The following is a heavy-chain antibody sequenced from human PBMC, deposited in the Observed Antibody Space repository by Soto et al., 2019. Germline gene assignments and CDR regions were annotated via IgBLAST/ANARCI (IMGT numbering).Heavy chain of an antibody. V-gene: IGHV4-31*03. Sequence: NPSETLSLTCTVSGGSISSGGYYWSWIRQHPGKGLEWIGYIYYSGSTYYNPSLKSRVTISVDTSKNQFSLKLSSVTAADTAVYYCASIVVVVAAPAFFDYWGQGTLVTVSS. D-gene: IGHD2-15*01. CDR3: ASIVVVVAAPAFFDY. CDR2: IYYSGST. J-gene: IGHJ4*02. CDR1: GGSISSGGYY.